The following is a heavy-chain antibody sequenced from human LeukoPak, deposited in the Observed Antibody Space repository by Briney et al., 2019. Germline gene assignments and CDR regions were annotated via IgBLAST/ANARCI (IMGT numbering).Heavy chain of an antibody. Sequence: GGSLRLSCAASGITFSRYWMSWVRQAPGKGLEWVANIRPEESQKDYVGSVEGRFTISRDNAKNSLYLQMYSLRAEDTAVYYCARSNLFSCGGNCYSFDYWGQGTLVTVLS. D-gene: IGHD2-15*01. CDR1: GITFSRYW. CDR3: ARSNLFSCGGNCYSFDY. J-gene: IGHJ4*02. V-gene: IGHV3-7*01. CDR2: IRPEESQK.